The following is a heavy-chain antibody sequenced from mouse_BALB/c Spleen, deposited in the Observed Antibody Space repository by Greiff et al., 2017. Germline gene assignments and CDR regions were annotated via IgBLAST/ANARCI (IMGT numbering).Heavy chain of an antibody. J-gene: IGHJ1*01. CDR2: INPSSGYT. CDR1: GYTFTSYT. CDR3: ARRGYYGSSPNWYFDV. Sequence: VQLQQSGAELARPGASVKMSCKASGYTFTSYTMHWVKQRPGQGLEWIGYINPSSGYTNYNQKFKDKATLTADKSSSTAYMQLSSLTSEDSAVYYCARRGYYGSSPNWYFDVWGAGTTVTVSS. V-gene: IGHV1-4*01. D-gene: IGHD1-1*01.